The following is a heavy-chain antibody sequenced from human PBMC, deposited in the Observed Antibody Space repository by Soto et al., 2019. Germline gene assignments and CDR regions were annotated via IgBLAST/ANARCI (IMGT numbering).Heavy chain of an antibody. D-gene: IGHD1-1*01. Sequence: QVQLVESGGGVIQPGGSLRLSCGASGFTLSNFGVHWVRQAPGKGPEWVGAISSDGKTESYADSVRGRFTVSRDNSQNRWLSQMNSVSNDDTDVSNCERGNVGGIHSQFDIWGQGTMVTVSS. CDR3: ERGNVGGIHSQFDI. CDR1: GFTLSNFG. J-gene: IGHJ3*02. CDR2: ISSDGKTE. V-gene: IGHV3-30*03.